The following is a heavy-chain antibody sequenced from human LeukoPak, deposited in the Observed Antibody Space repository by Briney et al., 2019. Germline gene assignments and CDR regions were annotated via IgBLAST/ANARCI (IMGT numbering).Heavy chain of an antibody. D-gene: IGHD2-2*01. CDR2: ISPSASRT. J-gene: IGHJ4*02. V-gene: IGHV3-23*01. CDR1: GFTFSSYA. Sequence: GGSLRFSCAASGFTFSSYAMTWVRQAPGRGLEWLSGISPSASRTDYADSVKGRFTISRYNSKNTLDLQMNSLRPEDTAVYFCAKVRGVYCSSSACYYFDHWGQGTLVTVSS. CDR3: AKVRGVYCSSSACYYFDH.